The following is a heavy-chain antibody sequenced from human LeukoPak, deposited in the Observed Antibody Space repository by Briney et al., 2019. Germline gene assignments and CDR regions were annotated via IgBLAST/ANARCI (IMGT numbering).Heavy chain of an antibody. Sequence: GASVKVSCKASGYTFTSYGISWVRQAPGQGLEWMGWISAYNGNTNYAQKLQGRVTMTTDTSTSTAYMELRSLRSDDTAVYYCARGVLVMGIAAAGNTCGYFDYWGQGTLVTVSS. CDR3: ARGVLVMGIAAAGNTCGYFDY. V-gene: IGHV1-18*01. J-gene: IGHJ4*02. D-gene: IGHD6-13*01. CDR2: ISAYNGNT. CDR1: GYTFTSYG.